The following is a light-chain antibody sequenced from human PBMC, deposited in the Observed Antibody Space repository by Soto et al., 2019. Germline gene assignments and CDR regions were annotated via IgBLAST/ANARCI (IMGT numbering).Light chain of an antibody. CDR3: QQYDRLPFT. CDR2: DAS. Sequence: DIQMTQSPSSLSASVGDRVTITCQASLDITNYLNWYQQKPGKAPKLLIYDASNLETGVPSRFRGSGSGTDFTFTISNLQPEDIATYYCQQYDRLPFTFGPGTKVDIK. CDR1: LDITNY. V-gene: IGKV1-33*01. J-gene: IGKJ3*01.